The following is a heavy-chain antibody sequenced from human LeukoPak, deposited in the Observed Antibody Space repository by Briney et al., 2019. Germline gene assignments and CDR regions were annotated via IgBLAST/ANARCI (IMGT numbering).Heavy chain of an antibody. CDR1: GGSISSDKYY. CDR3: ARHVSANTGYFDY. CDR2: IYYSGTS. D-gene: IGHD2-8*01. J-gene: IGHJ4*02. Sequence: SETLSLTCTVSGGSISSDKYYWGWIRQSPGKGLEWIGSIYYSGTSYYNPSLESRVGISVDTSRDQFSLDLYSVTAADTALYYCARHVSANTGYFDYCGQGTLVTVSS. V-gene: IGHV4-39*01.